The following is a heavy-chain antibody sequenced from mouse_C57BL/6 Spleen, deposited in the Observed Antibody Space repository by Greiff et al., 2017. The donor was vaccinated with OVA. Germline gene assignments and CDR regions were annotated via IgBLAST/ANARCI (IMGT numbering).Heavy chain of an antibody. CDR1: GFTFSNYW. J-gene: IGHJ2*01. CDR3: TVSSYYFDD. Sequence: EVKLMESGGGLVQPGGSMKLSCVASGFTFSNYWMNWVRQSPEKGLEWVAQIRLKSDNDATHYAESVKGRFTISRDDSKRSVYLQMNILRAEDTGIYYCTVSSYYFDDWGQGTTLTVSS. CDR2: IRLKSDNDAT. V-gene: IGHV6-3*01.